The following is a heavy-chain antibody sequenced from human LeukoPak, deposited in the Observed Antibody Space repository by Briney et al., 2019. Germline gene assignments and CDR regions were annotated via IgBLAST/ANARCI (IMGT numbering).Heavy chain of an antibody. V-gene: IGHV1-2*02. CDR3: ARDPRSCYWYYAMDV. CDR2: SNPNSGGT. Sequence: ASVTVSCTASGSSFTDSNIDWVRQAPGQGLEWMGWSNPNSGGTNYAQKFQGRVTMSGDTSISTAYMQLSRVSADDTAVYYCARDPRSCYWYYAMDVWGQGTTVTVSS. CDR1: GSSFTDSN. D-gene: IGHD2-21*01. J-gene: IGHJ6*02.